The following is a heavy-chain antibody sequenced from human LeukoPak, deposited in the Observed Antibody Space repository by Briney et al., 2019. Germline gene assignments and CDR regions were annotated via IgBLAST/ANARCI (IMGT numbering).Heavy chain of an antibody. V-gene: IGHV3-20*04. CDR3: ARGQNYYGSGSQTFDI. D-gene: IGHD3-10*01. CDR1: GFTFDDYG. J-gene: IGHJ3*02. Sequence: AGGSLRLSCAASGFTFDDYGMSWVRQAPGKGLEWVSGINWNGGITGYADSVKGRFTISRDNAKNSLYLQVSSLRAEDTAWYYCARGQNYYGSGSQTFDIWGQGTMVTVSS. CDR2: INWNGGIT.